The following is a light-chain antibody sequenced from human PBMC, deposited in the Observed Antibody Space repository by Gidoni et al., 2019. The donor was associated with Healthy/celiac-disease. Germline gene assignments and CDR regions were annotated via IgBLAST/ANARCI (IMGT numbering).Light chain of an antibody. CDR3: QQYGSTPR. CDR2: AAS. V-gene: IGKV3-20*01. CDR1: QSVSSSY. Sequence: DTVLTQSPGTLSLSPGERATLSCRASQSVSSSYLAWYQQKPGQAPRLLIYAASSRATGIPDRFSGSGSGTDFTLTISRLEPEDFAVYYCQQYGSTPRFGQGTKVEIK. J-gene: IGKJ1*01.